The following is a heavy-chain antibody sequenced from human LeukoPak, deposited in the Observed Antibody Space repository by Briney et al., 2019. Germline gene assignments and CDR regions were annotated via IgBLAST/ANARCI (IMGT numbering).Heavy chain of an antibody. V-gene: IGHV4-59*01. J-gene: IGHJ6*03. CDR3: ARLVIRGFYYYYYMDV. Sequence: PSETLSLTCTVSGGSISSYYWSWIRQPPGKGLEWIGYIYYSGSTNYNPSLKSQVTISVDTSKNQFSLKLSSVTAADTAVYYCARLVIRGFYYYYYMDVWGKGTTVTVSS. D-gene: IGHD3-10*01. CDR1: GGSISSYY. CDR2: IYYSGST.